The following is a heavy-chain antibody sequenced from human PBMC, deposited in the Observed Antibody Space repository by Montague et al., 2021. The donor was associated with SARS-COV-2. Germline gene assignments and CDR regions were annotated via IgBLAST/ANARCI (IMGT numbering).Heavy chain of an antibody. CDR1: GASVTSTNW. Sequence: SETLSLTCGVSGASVTSTNWWSWVRQPTGKGLEWIGVIYHTGNTNYSSSLKNLVFISLDKSKNQLSLRLNSVTAADTAVYYCARVGNYLVVYWGQGILVTVSS. V-gene: IGHV4-4*02. D-gene: IGHD2-15*01. CDR2: IYHTGNT. CDR3: ARVGNYLVVY. J-gene: IGHJ4*02.